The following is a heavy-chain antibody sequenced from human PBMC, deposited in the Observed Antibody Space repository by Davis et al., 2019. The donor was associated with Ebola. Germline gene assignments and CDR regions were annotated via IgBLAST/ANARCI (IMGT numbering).Heavy chain of an antibody. CDR2: IYYSGKT. D-gene: IGHD2-2*01. Sequence: MPSETLSLTCVVSGGSIINTSYYWGWIRQPPGKGLEWIGGIYYSGKTYHNPSLRSRVSMSVDTSKNQFSLNLSSVTAADTAVYYCARHEYTSSSSPFDYWGQGTLVTVSS. CDR3: ARHEYTSSSSPFDY. J-gene: IGHJ4*02. CDR1: GGSIINTSYY. V-gene: IGHV4-39*01.